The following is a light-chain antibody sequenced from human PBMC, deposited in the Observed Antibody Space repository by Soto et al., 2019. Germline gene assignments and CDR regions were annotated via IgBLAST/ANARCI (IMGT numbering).Light chain of an antibody. V-gene: IGKV1-5*03. CDR1: QTISCW. Sequence: DIQMTQSPSTLSGSVGDRVTITCRASQTISCWLAWYQQKPGKAPKLLIYKESTLKSGVPSRFSGSGSGTEFTLTISSLQPDDFATYYCQHYNSYSEAFGQGTKVE. J-gene: IGKJ1*01. CDR2: KES. CDR3: QHYNSYSEA.